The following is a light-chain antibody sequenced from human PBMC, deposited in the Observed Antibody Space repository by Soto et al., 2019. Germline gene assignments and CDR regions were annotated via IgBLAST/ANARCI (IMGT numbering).Light chain of an antibody. CDR2: DAS. CDR3: QQYTSYSYT. J-gene: IGKJ2*01. Sequence: DIQMTQSPSTLSASVGDRVTITCRASQSISSWLAWYQQEPGKAPKLLIYDASSLKSGVPSRFSGSGSGTEFTLTISSLQPDDFATYYCQQYTSYSYTFGQGTKLEIK. CDR1: QSISSW. V-gene: IGKV1-5*01.